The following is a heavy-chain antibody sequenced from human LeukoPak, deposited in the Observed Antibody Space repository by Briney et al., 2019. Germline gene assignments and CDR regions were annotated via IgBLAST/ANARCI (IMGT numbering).Heavy chain of an antibody. V-gene: IGHV1-24*01. J-gene: IGHJ4*02. Sequence: ASVKVSCKVSGYTLTELSMHWVRQAPGKGLEWLGGFDPEGGETIYAQKFQGRVTMTEDTSTDTAYMELSSLRSEDTAVYYCATGDTLTDLFAASPRSYFDYWGQGTLVTVSS. CDR3: ATGDTLTDLFAASPRSYFDY. D-gene: IGHD3-9*01. CDR1: GYTLTELS. CDR2: FDPEGGET.